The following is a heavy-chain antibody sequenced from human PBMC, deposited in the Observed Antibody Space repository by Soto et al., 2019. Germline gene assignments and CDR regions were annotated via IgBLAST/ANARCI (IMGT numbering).Heavy chain of an antibody. CDR1: GYTFTSYG. CDR2: ISAYNGNT. Sequence: DSVKVSCKASGYTFTSYGISWVRQAPGQGLEWMGWISAYNGNTNYAQKLQGRVTMTTDTSTSTAYMELRSLRSDDTAVYYCARDHSSSWYLGYYYGMDVWGQGTTVTVSS. V-gene: IGHV1-18*01. D-gene: IGHD6-13*01. CDR3: ARDHSSSWYLGYYYGMDV. J-gene: IGHJ6*02.